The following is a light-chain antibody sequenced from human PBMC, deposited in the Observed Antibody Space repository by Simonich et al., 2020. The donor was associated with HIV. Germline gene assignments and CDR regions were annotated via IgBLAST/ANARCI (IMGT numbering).Light chain of an antibody. V-gene: IGKV1-39*01. Sequence: DIQMTQSPSSLSASVGNRVTITCQASQDISNYLNWYQQKPGKAPKLLIYDASSLQSGVPSRFSGSGSGTDFTLTISSLQPEDFATYYCQQSYSTPRTFGQGTKLEIK. CDR3: QQSYSTPRT. CDR1: QDISNY. J-gene: IGKJ2*01. CDR2: DAS.